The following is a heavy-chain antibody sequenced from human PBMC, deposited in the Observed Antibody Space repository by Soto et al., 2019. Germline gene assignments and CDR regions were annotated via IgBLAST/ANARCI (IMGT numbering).Heavy chain of an antibody. Sequence: GGSLRLSCAASGFIFSNYGMSWVRQAPGKGLEWVAVVSHDGTVQHYGDSVKGRFTISRDNAKNSLFLQMNTLRTEDTAVYYCARDFATHCSGSTCYPYAYWGQGALVTVSS. V-gene: IGHV3-30*03. CDR3: ARDFATHCSGSTCYPYAY. CDR2: VSHDGTVQ. CDR1: GFIFSNYG. J-gene: IGHJ4*02. D-gene: IGHD2-15*01.